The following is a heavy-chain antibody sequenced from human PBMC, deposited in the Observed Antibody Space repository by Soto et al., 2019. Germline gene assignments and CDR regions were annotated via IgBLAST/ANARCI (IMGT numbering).Heavy chain of an antibody. D-gene: IGHD5-12*01. Sequence: SKTRSLTWIVSGACINDYYWTWIRKPPGRGLEWIGYIYSGGDTNYIPSLKSRVTICVDKSKSLFYLQLTSLTAAETAVYYCARAKRQKWLQWEVEIWGQGTLVTASS. CDR2: IYSGGDT. CDR3: ARAKRQKWLQWEVEI. J-gene: IGHJ4*02. CDR1: GACINDYY. V-gene: IGHV4-59*13.